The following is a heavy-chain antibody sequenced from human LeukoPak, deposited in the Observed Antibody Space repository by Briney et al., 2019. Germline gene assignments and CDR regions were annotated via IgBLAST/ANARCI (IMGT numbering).Heavy chain of an antibody. CDR3: ASDMNYDSSGEY. CDR2: INPNSGGT. V-gene: IGHV1-2*06. J-gene: IGHJ4*02. Sequence: ASVKVSCKASGYTFTGYYMHWVRQAPGQGLEWMGRINPNSGGTNYAQKFQGRVTMTRDTSISTAYMELSRLRSDDTAVYYCASDMNYDSSGEYWGQETLVTVSS. CDR1: GYTFTGYY. D-gene: IGHD3-22*01.